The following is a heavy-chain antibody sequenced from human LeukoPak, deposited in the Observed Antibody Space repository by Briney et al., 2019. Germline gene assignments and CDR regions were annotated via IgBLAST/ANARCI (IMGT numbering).Heavy chain of an antibody. D-gene: IGHD1-26*01. Sequence: PGTSLRLSCAASGFSFDDYVMHWLRQAPGKGLEWVSGISWNSGSIGYADSVKGRFTISRDNAKNSLYLQMNSLRAEDTAVYYCARDLVGATNDAFDIWGQGTMVTVSS. CDR2: ISWNSGSI. J-gene: IGHJ3*02. CDR3: ARDLVGATNDAFDI. V-gene: IGHV3-9*01. CDR1: GFSFDDYV.